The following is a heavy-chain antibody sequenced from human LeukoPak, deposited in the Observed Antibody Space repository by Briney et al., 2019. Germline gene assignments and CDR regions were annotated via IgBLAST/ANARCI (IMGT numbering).Heavy chain of an antibody. CDR2: INWNGGST. CDR1: GFTFDDYG. CDR3: ARDRYNWNYGAQDV. Sequence: PGGSLRLSCAASGFTFDDYGMSWVRQAPGKGLEWVSGINWNGGSTGYADSVKGRFTISGDNAKNSLYLQMNSLRAEATALYYCARDRYNWNYGAQDVWGKGTTVTVSS. J-gene: IGHJ6*04. D-gene: IGHD1-7*01. V-gene: IGHV3-20*04.